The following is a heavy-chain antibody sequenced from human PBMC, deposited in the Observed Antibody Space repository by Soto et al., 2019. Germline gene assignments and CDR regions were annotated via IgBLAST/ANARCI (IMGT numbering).Heavy chain of an antibody. J-gene: IGHJ4*02. CDR1: GYSFSDYW. CDR2: IYPGDSDT. D-gene: IGHD3-3*01. CDR3: ARDYVTIFGVVIPFDY. V-gene: IGHV5-51*01. Sequence: GESLKISCKASGYSFSDYWIGWVRQMPGRGLEWMGIIYPGDSDTRYSASFQGQVTISADKSISTTFLQWSSLKASDTAMYYCARDYVTIFGVVIPFDYWGQGTLVTVSS.